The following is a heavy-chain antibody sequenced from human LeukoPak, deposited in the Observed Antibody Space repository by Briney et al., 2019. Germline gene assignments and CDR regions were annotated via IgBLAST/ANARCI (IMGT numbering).Heavy chain of an antibody. V-gene: IGHV4-34*01. Sequence: SETLSLTCAVYGGSFSGYYWSWIRQPPGKGLEWIGSIYYSGSTYYNPSLKSRVTISVDTSKNQFSLKLSSVTAADTAVYYCARPKDDYGDYHNWFDPWGQGTLVTVSS. CDR3: ARPKDDYGDYHNWFDP. CDR2: IYYSGST. D-gene: IGHD4-17*01. J-gene: IGHJ5*02. CDR1: GGSFSGYY.